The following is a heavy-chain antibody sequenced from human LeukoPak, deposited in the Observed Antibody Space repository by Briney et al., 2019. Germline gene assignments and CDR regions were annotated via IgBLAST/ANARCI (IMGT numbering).Heavy chain of an antibody. Sequence: PGGSLRLSCAASGFTFSSYAMSWVRQAPGKGLLWVSRINSDGSSTVYADSVKGRFTISRDNAKNTLYLQMNSLRVDDTAVYYCAGHYGAGRFHYYYMCVWGRGTTVTVAS. J-gene: IGHJ6*03. CDR1: GFTFSSYA. CDR2: INSDGSST. D-gene: IGHD3-10*01. V-gene: IGHV3-74*01. CDR3: AGHYGAGRFHYYYMCV.